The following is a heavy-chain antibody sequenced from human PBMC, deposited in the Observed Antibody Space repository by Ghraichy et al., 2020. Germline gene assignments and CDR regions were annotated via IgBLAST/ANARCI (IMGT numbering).Heavy chain of an antibody. V-gene: IGHV3-23*01. Sequence: GSLRLSCAASGFTFSHFAMSWVHQAPGKGLEWVSGIGGSGASTYYTDSVKGRFTISRDNSKNTMYLQMNGLRAEDTAVYYCAQGLVVMFHWGQGTLVTVSS. CDR3: AQGLVVMFH. CDR2: IGGSGAST. J-gene: IGHJ4*02. D-gene: IGHD2-21*01. CDR1: GFTFSHFA.